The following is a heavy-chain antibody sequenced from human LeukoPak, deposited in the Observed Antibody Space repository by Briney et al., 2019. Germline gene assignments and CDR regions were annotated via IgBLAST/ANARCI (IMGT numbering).Heavy chain of an antibody. D-gene: IGHD3-22*01. CDR3: AGDDYYFDSSGYYF. J-gene: IGHJ4*02. Sequence: SETLSLTCTVSGASISSSYWSWIRQPPGKGLEWIGYIYYSGTTKYNPSLKSRVTISVDTSKNQFSLKLRSVTAADTAVYYCAGDDYYFDSSGYYFWGQGTLVTVSS. CDR2: IYYSGTT. CDR1: GASISSSY. V-gene: IGHV4-59*12.